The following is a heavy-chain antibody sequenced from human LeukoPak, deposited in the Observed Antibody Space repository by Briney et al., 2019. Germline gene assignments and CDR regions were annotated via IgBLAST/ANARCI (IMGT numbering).Heavy chain of an antibody. CDR1: GGTFSSYA. CDR2: IIPIFGTA. J-gene: IGHJ5*02. CDR3: ARGANYYGSGNNWFDP. V-gene: IGHV1-69*13. Sequence: SVKVSCKASGGTFSSYAISWVRQAPGQGLEWMGGIIPIFGTANYAQKFQGRVTITAGESTSTAYMELSSLRSEDTAVYYCARGANYYGSGNNWFDPWGQGTLVTVSS. D-gene: IGHD3-10*01.